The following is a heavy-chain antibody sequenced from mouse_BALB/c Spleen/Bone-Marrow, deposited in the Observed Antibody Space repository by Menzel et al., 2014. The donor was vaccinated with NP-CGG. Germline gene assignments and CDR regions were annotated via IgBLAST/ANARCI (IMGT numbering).Heavy chain of an antibody. V-gene: IGHV1-14*01. CDR3: ARGGTSHFDY. J-gene: IGHJ2*01. Sequence: VHVKQSGPELVKPGASVKTSCKASGYTFTSYVMHWVKQRPGQGLEWIGYINPYNDGTKYNEKFKGEATLTSDKSSSTAYMELSSLTSEDSAVYYCARGGTSHFDYWGQGTTLTVSS. D-gene: IGHD3-3*01. CDR2: INPYNDGT. CDR1: GYTFTSYV.